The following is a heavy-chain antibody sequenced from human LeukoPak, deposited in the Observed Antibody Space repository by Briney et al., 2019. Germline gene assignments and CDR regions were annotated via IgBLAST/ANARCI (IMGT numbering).Heavy chain of an antibody. Sequence: GGSLRLSCAASGFTVSSNYMSWVRQAPGKGLEGVSVIYSGGSTYYADSVKGRFTISRDNSKNTLYLQMNSLRAEDTAVYYCARVRVLLWFGESEYYFDYWGQGTLVTVSS. V-gene: IGHV3-53*01. D-gene: IGHD3-10*01. CDR2: IYSGGST. CDR3: ARVRVLLWFGESEYYFDY. CDR1: GFTVSSNY. J-gene: IGHJ4*02.